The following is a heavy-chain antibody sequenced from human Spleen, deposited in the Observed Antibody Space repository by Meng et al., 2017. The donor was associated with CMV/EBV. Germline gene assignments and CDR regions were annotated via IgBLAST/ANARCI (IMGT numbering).Heavy chain of an antibody. CDR1: GYTFTGYY. D-gene: IGHD2-15*01. J-gene: IGHJ4*02. CDR3: ARDRGGRAGEDY. V-gene: IGHV1-2*02. CDR2: FNPNSGGT. Sequence: QVQLVQSGAEVKKPGASAKVSCKAPGYTFTGYYMHWVRQAPGQGIEGMGWFNPNSGGTNYAQKLQGRVTMTRDTSISTDYMELSRLRSDDTAVYYWARDRGGRAGEDYWGQGTMVTVSS.